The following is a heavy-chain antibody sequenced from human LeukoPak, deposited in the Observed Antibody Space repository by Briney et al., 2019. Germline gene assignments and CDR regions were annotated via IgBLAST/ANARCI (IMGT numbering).Heavy chain of an antibody. Sequence: SETLSLTCTVSGASFSSSTYYWGWIRQPPGKGLEWIGSIYYSGSTYYNPSLKSRVTMSVDTSKNQFSLRLSSVTAADTAVYYCARHAGGISATGTRPFDYWGQGTLVTVSS. J-gene: IGHJ4*02. CDR1: GASFSSSTYY. CDR2: IYYSGST. V-gene: IGHV4-39*01. D-gene: IGHD6-13*01. CDR3: ARHAGGISATGTRPFDY.